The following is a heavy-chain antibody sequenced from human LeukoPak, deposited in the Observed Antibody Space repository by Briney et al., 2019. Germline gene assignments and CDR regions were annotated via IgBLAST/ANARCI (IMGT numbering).Heavy chain of an antibody. CDR3: ARGDTAMVTPEYFQH. CDR2: IWEGGNYK. D-gene: IGHD5-18*01. J-gene: IGHJ1*01. Sequence: GRSLRLSCSASGFTFRTHAMHWVRQAPGKGLEWVAMIWEGGNYKFYADSVRGRITISRDDSSSMLYLQIDSLRAEDTAVYYCARGDTAMVTPEYFQHWGQGTLVTVSS. V-gene: IGHV3-33*01. CDR1: GFTFRTHA.